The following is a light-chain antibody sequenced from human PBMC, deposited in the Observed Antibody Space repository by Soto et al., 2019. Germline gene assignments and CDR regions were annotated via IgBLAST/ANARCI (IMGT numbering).Light chain of an antibody. CDR3: CSYARSSTWV. CDR2: EGS. Sequence: QSALTQPASVSGSPGQSITISCTGTSSDVGSYNLVSWYQQHPGKAPKFMIYEGSKRPSGVSNRFSGSKSGNTASLTISGLQAEDEADYYCCSYARSSTWVFGGGTKLTVL. CDR1: SSDVGSYNL. J-gene: IGLJ3*02. V-gene: IGLV2-23*01.